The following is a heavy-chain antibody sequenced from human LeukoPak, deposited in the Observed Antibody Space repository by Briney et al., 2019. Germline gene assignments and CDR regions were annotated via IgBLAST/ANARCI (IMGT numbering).Heavy chain of an antibody. CDR2: INPSGGST. Sequence: GASVKVSCKASGSTFSSYSMHFVRQAPAQGLELMGIINPSGGSTSYAQKFQGRVTMTRDTSTSTVYMELSSLRSEDTAVYYCARRTSGYYYLDVWGQGTTVTVSS. CDR1: GSTFSSYS. CDR3: ARRTSGYYYLDV. D-gene: IGHD3-22*01. V-gene: IGHV1-46*01. J-gene: IGHJ6*02.